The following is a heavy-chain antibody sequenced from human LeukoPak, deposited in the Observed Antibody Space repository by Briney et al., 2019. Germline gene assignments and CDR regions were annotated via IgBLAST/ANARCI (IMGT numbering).Heavy chain of an antibody. CDR1: GFTFSSYW. CDR3: ARGGSPSDY. Sequence: GGSLRLSCAASGFTFSSYWMHWVRQRPGKGLVWVSRIHLDGRTTNYADPVKGRFTISRDNAKNTLSLEINSLRPEDTAVYYCARGGSPSDYWGQGTLVSVSS. CDR2: IHLDGRTT. J-gene: IGHJ4*02. V-gene: IGHV3-74*01. D-gene: IGHD3-16*01.